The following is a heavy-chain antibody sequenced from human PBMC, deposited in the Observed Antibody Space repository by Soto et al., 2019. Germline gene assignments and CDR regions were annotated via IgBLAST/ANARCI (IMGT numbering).Heavy chain of an antibody. CDR1: GCTFSSYA. V-gene: IGHV3-23*01. J-gene: IGHJ5*02. CDR3: AKSRDYDPNNWFDP. D-gene: IGHD4-17*01. CDR2: ISGSGGST. Sequence: GGSLRLSCAASGCTFSSYAMSWVRQAPGKGLEWVSAISGSGGSTYYADSVKGRFTISRDNSKNTLYLQMNSLRAEDTAVYYCAKSRDYDPNNWFDPWGQGTLVTVSS.